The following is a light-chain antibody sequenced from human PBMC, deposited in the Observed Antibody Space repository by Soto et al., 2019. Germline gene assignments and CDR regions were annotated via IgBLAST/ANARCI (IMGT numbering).Light chain of an antibody. CDR3: SSYTGSNTPVV. J-gene: IGLJ2*01. V-gene: IGLV2-14*01. CDR1: SSDVGGYNY. Sequence: QSALTQPASVSGSPGQSITISCTGTSSDVGGYNYVSWYQQHPGKAPNLIIFDVSNRPSGVSNRFSGSKSGNSASLTISGLQAEDEADYYCSSYTGSNTPVVFGGGTKLIVL. CDR2: DVS.